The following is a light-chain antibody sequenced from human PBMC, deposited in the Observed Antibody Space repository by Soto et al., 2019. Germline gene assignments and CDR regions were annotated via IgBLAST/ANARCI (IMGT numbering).Light chain of an antibody. CDR1: NSDVGSYKY. Sequence: SALTQPASVSASPGQSITISCTGTNSDVGSYKYVSWFQQHPGKVPKLIIYEVSHRPSGVSARFSGSKSGNTASLTISGLQAEDEADYYCSSKTSSTALYVFGSGTKLTVL. CDR3: SSKTSSTALYV. J-gene: IGLJ6*01. V-gene: IGLV2-14*01. CDR2: EVS.